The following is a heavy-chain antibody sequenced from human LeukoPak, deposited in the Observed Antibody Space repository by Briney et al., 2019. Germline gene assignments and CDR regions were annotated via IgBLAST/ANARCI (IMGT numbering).Heavy chain of an antibody. D-gene: IGHD3-22*01. Sequence: SQTLSLTCTVSGGSISSGGYYWSWIRQHPGKGLEWIGYIYYSGSTYYNPSLKSRVTISVDTSKNQFSLKLSSVTAADTAVYYCARVADSSGHFIDYWGQGTLVTVSS. CDR3: ARVADSSGHFIDY. J-gene: IGHJ4*02. CDR1: GGSISSGGYY. CDR2: IYYSGST. V-gene: IGHV4-31*03.